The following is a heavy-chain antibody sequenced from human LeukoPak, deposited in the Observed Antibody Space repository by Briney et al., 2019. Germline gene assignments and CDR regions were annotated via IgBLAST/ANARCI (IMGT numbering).Heavy chain of an antibody. CDR1: GFTFTNAW. J-gene: IGHJ4*02. Sequence: GGSLRLSCAASGFTFTNAWMNWVRQAPGKGLEWIGRIKSKTDGGTTDYAAPVKGRFTISRDNSKNTLYLQMNSLRAEDTAVYYCAKDALVVPAAILGPIHPGGYFDYWGQGTLVTVSS. CDR2: IKSKTDGGTT. CDR3: AKDALVVPAAILGPIHPGGYFDY. V-gene: IGHV3-15*01. D-gene: IGHD2-2*01.